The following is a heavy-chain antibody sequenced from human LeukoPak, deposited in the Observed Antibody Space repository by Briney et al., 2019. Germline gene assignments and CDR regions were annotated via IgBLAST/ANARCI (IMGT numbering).Heavy chain of an antibody. V-gene: IGHV4-34*01. J-gene: IGHJ4*02. CDR2: IDHSGST. D-gene: IGHD6-13*01. CDR1: DGSFSSYY. CDR3: ARNFPYSKLDY. Sequence: PSETLSLTCAVSDGSFSSYYWSWIRQPPGKGLEWIGEIDHSGSTNYNPSLKSRVTISVDTSKSQFSLQLSSVTAADTAVYYCARNFPYSKLDYWGQGTLVTVSS.